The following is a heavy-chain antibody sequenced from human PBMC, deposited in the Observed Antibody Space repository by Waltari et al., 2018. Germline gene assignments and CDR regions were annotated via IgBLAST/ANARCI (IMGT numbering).Heavy chain of an antibody. J-gene: IGHJ1*01. V-gene: IGHV1-24*01. Sequence: QVQLVQSGAEVKKPGASVKVSCKVSGYSLSDFSVHWVRQAPGKGLEWLGRVYPENAETRTEQNFQARCTMTQDTSTDIAYMELSSLTSDDTAVYYCTTGTRVGPWGVVVIPPDRYFHFWGQGALVAVSS. CDR2: VYPENAET. D-gene: IGHD2-15*01. CDR3: TTGTRVGPWGVVVIPPDRYFHF. CDR1: GYSLSDFS.